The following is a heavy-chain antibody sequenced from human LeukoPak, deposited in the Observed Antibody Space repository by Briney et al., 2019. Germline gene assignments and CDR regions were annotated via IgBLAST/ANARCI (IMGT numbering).Heavy chain of an antibody. V-gene: IGHV1-69*13. CDR2: IIPFFGTA. D-gene: IGHD3-9*01. J-gene: IGHJ5*02. CDR1: GGTFSSYA. CDR3: ASCAKTLELRYWWFDP. Sequence: SVKVSFKASGGTFSSYAISWVRQAPGQGLEWMGGIIPFFGTANYAEKFQGRVTITADESTSTAYMELCSLRSEDTAVCYCASCAKTLELRYWWFDPWGQGTLVTVSS.